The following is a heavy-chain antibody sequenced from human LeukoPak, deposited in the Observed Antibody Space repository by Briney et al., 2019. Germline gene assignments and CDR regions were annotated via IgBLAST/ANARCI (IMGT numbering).Heavy chain of an antibody. CDR3: AKANGYCSSSSCYYFWDFQH. CDR2: ISGSGGST. V-gene: IGHV3-23*01. J-gene: IGHJ1*01. CDR1: GFTFSSYA. D-gene: IGHD2-2*01. Sequence: GGSLRLSCAASGFTFSSYAMSWGRQAPGGGLEWVSGISGSGGSTYYADSAKGRFTISRDNSKNTLYLQMNSLRAEDTAVYYCAKANGYCSSSSCYYFWDFQHWGQGTLVTVST.